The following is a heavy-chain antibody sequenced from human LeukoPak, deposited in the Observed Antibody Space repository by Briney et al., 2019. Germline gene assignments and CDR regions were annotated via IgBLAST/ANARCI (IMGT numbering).Heavy chain of an antibody. CDR1: GYTFTSYD. CDR2: VNPKSGNT. CDR3: ARGVVGFPNYFDP. V-gene: IGHV1-8*01. Sequence: ASVKVSCKASGYTFTSYDINWVRQTAGHGLEWVGWVNPKSGNTGYAQKFQGRVTMSRNTSITTAYMELSSLRSDDTAVYFCARGVVGFPNYFDPWGQGTMVTVS. J-gene: IGHJ5*02. D-gene: IGHD4-4*01.